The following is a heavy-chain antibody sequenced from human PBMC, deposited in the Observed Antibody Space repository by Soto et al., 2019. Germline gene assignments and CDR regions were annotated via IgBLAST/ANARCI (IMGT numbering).Heavy chain of an antibody. D-gene: IGHD1-26*01. CDR3: AREQGGSYYDYFDY. V-gene: IGHV3-33*01. J-gene: IGHJ4*02. Sequence: GGSLRLSCAASGFTFSSYGMHWVRQAPGEGLEWVAVIWYDGSNKYYADSVKGRFTISRDNSKNTLYLQMNSLRAEDTAVYYCAREQGGSYYDYFDYWGQGTLVTVSS. CDR1: GFTFSSYG. CDR2: IWYDGSNK.